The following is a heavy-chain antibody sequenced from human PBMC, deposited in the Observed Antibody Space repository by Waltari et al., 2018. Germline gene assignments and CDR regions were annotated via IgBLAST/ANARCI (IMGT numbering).Heavy chain of an antibody. D-gene: IGHD3-10*01. CDR2: MNHNSGNT. CDR3: ARGLITMVRGAGYYGMDV. V-gene: IGHV1-8*01. Sequence: QVQLVQSGAEVKKPGASVKVSCKASGYTFTSYDINWVRQATGQGLEWMGWMNHNSGNTGYAQEFQGRVTMTRNTSISTAYMERSSLRSEDTAVYYCARGLITMVRGAGYYGMDVWGQGTTVTVSS. CDR1: GYTFTSYD. J-gene: IGHJ6*02.